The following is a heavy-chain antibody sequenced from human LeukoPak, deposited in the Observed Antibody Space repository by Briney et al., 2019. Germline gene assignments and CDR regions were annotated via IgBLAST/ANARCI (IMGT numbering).Heavy chain of an antibody. CDR2: IYYGGGT. Sequence: SETLSLTCSVSGASIGSYFWSWIRQPPGKGLEWIGYIYYGGGTNYNPSFESRITISVDTSKNRISLNLTSVTASDTAIYYCARERGDYDSDNWFDSWGQGTLVTVSS. CDR1: GASIGSYF. D-gene: IGHD4-17*01. CDR3: ARERGDYDSDNWFDS. J-gene: IGHJ5*01. V-gene: IGHV4-59*01.